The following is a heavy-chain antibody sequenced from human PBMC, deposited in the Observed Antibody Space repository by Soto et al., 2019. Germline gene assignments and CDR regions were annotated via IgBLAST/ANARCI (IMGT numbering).Heavy chain of an antibody. D-gene: IGHD1-1*01. CDR2: IWHDGRKQ. J-gene: IGHJ4*02. CDR3: ARDDDNEANAIDV. CDR1: GFTFSSYA. V-gene: IGHV3-33*08. Sequence: VQLVESGGGLVQPGGSLRLSCAASGFTFSSYAMSWVRQAPGKGLEWVAVIWHDGRKQVYDDSVKGRFTISRDNSKNTLYLEMDSLRDEDTSVYYCARDDDNEANAIDVWGQGTLVTVSS.